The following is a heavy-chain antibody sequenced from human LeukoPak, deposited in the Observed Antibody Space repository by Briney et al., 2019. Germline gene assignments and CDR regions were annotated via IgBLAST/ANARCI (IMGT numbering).Heavy chain of an antibody. D-gene: IGHD1-14*01. CDR3: ARPRRAGENDAFDI. J-gene: IGHJ3*02. V-gene: IGHV5-51*01. CDR2: IYPGDSDT. Sequence: GESLKISCKASGYSFTSYWIGWVRQMPGKGLEWMGIIYPGDSDTKYSPTVQGQVTISADKAITTAYLQWSSLRASDTAMCYCARPRRAGENDAFDIWGQGTMLIVSS. CDR1: GYSFTSYW.